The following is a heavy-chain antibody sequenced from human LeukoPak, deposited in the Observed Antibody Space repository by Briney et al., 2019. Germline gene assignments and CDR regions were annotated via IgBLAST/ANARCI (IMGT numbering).Heavy chain of an antibody. CDR1: GYSISSGYY. CDR2: IYHSGGT. J-gene: IGHJ4*02. CDR3: ARDRGRGGYFDY. V-gene: IGHV4-38-2*02. D-gene: IGHD3-16*01. Sequence: SETLSLTCTVSGYSISSGYYWGWIRQPPGKGLEWIGSIYHSGGTYYNPSLKSRVTISVDTSKNQFSLKLSSVTAADTAVYYCARDRGRGGYFDYWGQGTLVTVSS.